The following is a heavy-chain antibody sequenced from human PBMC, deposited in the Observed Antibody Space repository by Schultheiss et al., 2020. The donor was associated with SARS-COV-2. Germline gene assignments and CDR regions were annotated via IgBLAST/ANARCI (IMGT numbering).Heavy chain of an antibody. J-gene: IGHJ5*02. CDR3: ARAGGDDILTGFDP. D-gene: IGHD3-9*01. CDR2: INPNSGNT. CDR1: GYTFTGYY. Sequence: ASVKVSCKASGYTFTGYYMHWVRQAPGQGLEWMGWINPNSGNTGYAQKFQGRVTMTRNTSISTAYMELSSLRSDDTAVYYCARAGGDDILTGFDPWGQGTLVTVSS. V-gene: IGHV1-8*02.